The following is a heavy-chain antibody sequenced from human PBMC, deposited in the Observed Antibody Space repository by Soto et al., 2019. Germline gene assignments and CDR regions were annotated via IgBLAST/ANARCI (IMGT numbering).Heavy chain of an antibody. CDR2: IGGSGGST. V-gene: IGHV3-23*01. CDR1: GFTFSSYA. J-gene: IGHJ3*02. CDR3: ANGGSSGYYAFDI. Sequence: GGSLRLSCAASGFTFSSYAMSWVRQAPGKGLEWVSAIGGSGGSTYYADSVKGRFTISRDNSKNTLYLQMNSLRAEDTAVYYCANGGSSGYYAFDIWGQGTMVTVSS. D-gene: IGHD3-22*01.